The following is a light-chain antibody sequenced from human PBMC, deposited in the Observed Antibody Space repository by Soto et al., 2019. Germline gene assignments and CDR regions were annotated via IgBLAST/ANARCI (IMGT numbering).Light chain of an antibody. Sequence: QSALTQPRSVSGSPGQSVTISCTGTSGDVGGYNYVSWYQQHPGTAPKLIIYDVSKWPSGVPDRFSGSKAANTASLTISGLQAEDEADYYCCSYAGSYSFVFGGGTKLTVL. CDR3: CSYAGSYSFV. CDR2: DVS. V-gene: IGLV2-11*01. CDR1: SGDVGGYNY. J-gene: IGLJ3*02.